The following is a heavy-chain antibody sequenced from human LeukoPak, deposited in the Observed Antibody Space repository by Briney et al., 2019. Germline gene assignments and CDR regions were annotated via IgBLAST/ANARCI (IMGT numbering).Heavy chain of an antibody. CDR2: IYTSGST. D-gene: IGHD3-10*01. V-gene: IGHV4-4*07. CDR1: GGSISSYY. Sequence: SETLSLTCTVSGGSISSYYWSWIRQPAGKGLEWIGRIYTSGSTNYNPSLKSRVTMSVDTSKNQFSLKLSSVTAADTAVYYCARSLTYYYGSGSYQAFWFDPWGQGTLVTVSS. CDR3: ARSLTYYYGSGSYQAFWFDP. J-gene: IGHJ5*02.